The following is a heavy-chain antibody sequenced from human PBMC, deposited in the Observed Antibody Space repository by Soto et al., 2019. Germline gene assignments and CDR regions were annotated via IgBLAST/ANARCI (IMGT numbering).Heavy chain of an antibody. V-gene: IGHV3-9*01. CDR3: SRSGYCSGGSCKHYYYYYGMDV. CDR2: ISWNSGSI. D-gene: IGHD2-15*01. Sequence: EVQLVESGGGLVQPGRSLRLSCAASGFTFDDYAMHWVRQAPGKGLEWVSGISWNSGSIGYADSVKGRFTISRDNAKNSLYLQMNSLRAEETALYYCSRSGYCSGGSCKHYYYYYGMDVWGQGTTVTVSS. CDR1: GFTFDDYA. J-gene: IGHJ6*02.